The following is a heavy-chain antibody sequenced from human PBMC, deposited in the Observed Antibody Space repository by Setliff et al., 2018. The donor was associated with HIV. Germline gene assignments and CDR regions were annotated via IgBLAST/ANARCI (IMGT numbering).Heavy chain of an antibody. J-gene: IGHJ3*02. CDR2: IIPIVDKT. D-gene: IGHD4-17*01. Sequence: ASVKVSCKASGYTFTNYDINWVRQAPGQGLEWMGGIIPIVDKTNYAQKFQGRVAITADKSTITAYMELSSLRSEDTAVYYCAREPDYGIRDAFDIWGQGTMVTVSS. CDR3: AREPDYGIRDAFDI. CDR1: GYTFTNYD. V-gene: IGHV1-69*10.